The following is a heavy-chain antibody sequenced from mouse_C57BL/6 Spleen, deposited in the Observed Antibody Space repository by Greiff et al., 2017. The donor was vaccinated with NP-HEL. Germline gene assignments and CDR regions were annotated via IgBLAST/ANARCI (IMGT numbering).Heavy chain of an antibody. V-gene: IGHV5-17*01. CDR3: ARRAQGAMDY. Sequence: DVMLVESGGGLVKPGGSLKLSCAASGFTFSDYGMHWVRQAPEKGLEWVAYISSGSSTIYYADTVKGRFTISRDNAKNTLFLQMTSLRSEDTAMYYCARRAQGAMDYWGQGTSVTVSS. D-gene: IGHD3-2*02. J-gene: IGHJ4*01. CDR1: GFTFSDYG. CDR2: ISSGSSTI.